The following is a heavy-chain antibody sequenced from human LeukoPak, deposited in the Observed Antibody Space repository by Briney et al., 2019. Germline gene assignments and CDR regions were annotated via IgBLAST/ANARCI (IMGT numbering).Heavy chain of an antibody. CDR3: ARLSDYCTNGVCYPRGYSGYDSVYFDY. CDR2: INHSGST. CDR1: GGSFSGYY. D-gene: IGHD2-8*01. V-gene: IGHV4-34*01. Sequence: SETLSLTCAVYGGSFSGYYWSWIRQPPGKGLEWIGEINHSGSTNYNPSLKSRVTISVDTSKNQFSLKLSSVTAADTAVYYCARLSDYCTNGVCYPRGYSGYDSVYFDYWGQGTLVTVSS. J-gene: IGHJ4*02.